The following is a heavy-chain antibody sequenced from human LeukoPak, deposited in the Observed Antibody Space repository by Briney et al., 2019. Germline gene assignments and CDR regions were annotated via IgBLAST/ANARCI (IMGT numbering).Heavy chain of an antibody. CDR1: GFTFSSYA. CDR3: AKDGGGWDY. V-gene: IGHV3-30-3*01. D-gene: IGHD6-19*01. J-gene: IGHJ4*02. Sequence: GGSLRLSCAASGFTFSSYAMHWVRQAPGKGLEWVAVISYDGSNKYYADSVKGRFTISRDNSKNTLYLQMNSLRAEDTAVYYCAKDGGGWDYWGQGTLVTVSS. CDR2: ISYDGSNK.